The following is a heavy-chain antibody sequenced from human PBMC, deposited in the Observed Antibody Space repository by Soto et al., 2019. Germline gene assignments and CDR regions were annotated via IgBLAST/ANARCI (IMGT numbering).Heavy chain of an antibody. V-gene: IGHV3-23*01. J-gene: IGHJ6*02. Sequence: GGSLRLSCAASGFTFSSYAMSWVRQAPGKGLEWVSAISGSGGSTYYADSVKGRFTISRDNSKNTLYLQMNSLRAEDTAVYYCAKDPSGLRGRYYYGMDVWGQGTTVTVSS. CDR1: GFTFSSYA. D-gene: IGHD4-17*01. CDR2: ISGSGGST. CDR3: AKDPSGLRGRYYYGMDV.